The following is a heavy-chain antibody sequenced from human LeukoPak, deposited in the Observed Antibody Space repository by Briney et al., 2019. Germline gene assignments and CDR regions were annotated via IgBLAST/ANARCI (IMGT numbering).Heavy chain of an antibody. CDR2: IMPLFGTA. CDR3: ARDVHGDYGSGWFDP. V-gene: IGHV1-69*05. J-gene: IGHJ5*02. CDR1: GGTFNNSA. D-gene: IGHD4-17*01. Sequence: SVKVSCKTSGGTFNNSAISWVRQAPGQGLEWLGGIMPLFGTAGYAQKFQGRVTITKDESTRTVYLELTSLTSDDTAVYYCARDVHGDYGSGWFDPWGQGALVSVSS.